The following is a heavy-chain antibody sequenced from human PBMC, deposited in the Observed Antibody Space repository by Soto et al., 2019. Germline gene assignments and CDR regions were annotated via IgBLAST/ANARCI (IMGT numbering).Heavy chain of an antibody. D-gene: IGHD6-13*01. Sequence: GESLKISCKGSGYSFTSYWIGWVRQMPGKGLEWMGRIDPSDSYTNYSPSFQGHVTISADKSISTAYLQWSSLKASDTAMYYCARRGFIAAADYYYGMDVWGQGTTVTAP. CDR3: ARRGFIAAADYYYGMDV. V-gene: IGHV5-10-1*01. CDR1: GYSFTSYW. CDR2: IDPSDSYT. J-gene: IGHJ6*02.